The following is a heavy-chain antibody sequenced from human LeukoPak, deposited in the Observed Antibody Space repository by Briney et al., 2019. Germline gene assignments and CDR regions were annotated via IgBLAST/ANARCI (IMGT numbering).Heavy chain of an antibody. CDR2: IIPIFGTA. D-gene: IGHD3-22*01. J-gene: IGHJ5*02. CDR1: GGTFSSYA. V-gene: IGHV1-69*13. Sequence: AASVKVSCKASGGTFSSYAISWVRQAPGQGLEWMGGIIPIFGTANYAQKFQGRVTITADESTSTAYMELSSLRSEDTAVYYCARNHHYDSSGYAYNWFDPWGQGTLVTVSS. CDR3: ARNHHYDSSGYAYNWFDP.